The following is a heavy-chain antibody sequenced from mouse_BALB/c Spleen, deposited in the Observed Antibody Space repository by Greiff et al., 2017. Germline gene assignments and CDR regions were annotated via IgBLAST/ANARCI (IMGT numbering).Heavy chain of an antibody. CDR1: GYSFTGYY. CDR3: ARDDGSPTGAMDY. CDR2: ISCYNGAT. V-gene: IGHV1S34*01. Sequence: LVKTGASVKISCKASGYSFTGYYMHWVKQSHGKSLEWIGYISCYNGATSYNQKFKGKATFTVDTSSSTAYMQFNSLTSEDSAVYYCARDDGSPTGAMDYWGQGTSVTVSA. D-gene: IGHD2-3*01. J-gene: IGHJ4*01.